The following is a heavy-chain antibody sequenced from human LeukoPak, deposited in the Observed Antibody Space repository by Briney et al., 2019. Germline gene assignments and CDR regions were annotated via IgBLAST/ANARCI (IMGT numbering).Heavy chain of an antibody. CDR2: IYNSENT. Sequence: PSETLSLTCTVSGGSVTSFYWSWIRQPPGKGLEWIGYIYNSENTKYNSSLESRVTMSVDTSKNQLFLKLSSATAADTAVYYCARFHSGPSGWYVLWYFDLWGRGTLVTVSS. V-gene: IGHV4-4*09. CDR3: ARFHSGPSGWYVLWYFDL. J-gene: IGHJ2*01. CDR1: GGSVTSFY. D-gene: IGHD6-19*01.